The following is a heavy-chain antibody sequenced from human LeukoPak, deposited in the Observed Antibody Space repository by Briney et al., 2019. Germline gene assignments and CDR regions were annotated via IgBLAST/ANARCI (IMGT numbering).Heavy chain of an antibody. D-gene: IGHD2-2*01. J-gene: IGHJ4*02. CDR1: GFTFSSYS. Sequence: PGGSLRLSCAASGFTFSSYSMNWVRQAPGKGLEWVSSISSSSYIYYADSVKGRFTISRDNSKNTLYLQMNSLRAEDTAVYYCAKALGIAVVPVDYWGQGTLVTVSS. V-gene: IGHV3-21*04. CDR3: AKALGIAVVPVDY. CDR2: ISSSSYI.